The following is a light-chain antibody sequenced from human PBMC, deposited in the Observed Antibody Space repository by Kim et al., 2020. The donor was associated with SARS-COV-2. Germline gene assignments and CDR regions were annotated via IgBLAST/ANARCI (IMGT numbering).Light chain of an antibody. V-gene: IGLV2-14*03. J-gene: IGLJ3*02. Sequence: QSALAQPASVSGSPGQSITISCTGTSSDVGAHKYVSWYQKHPGRAPKLLIYNVSDRPSGVSNRFSGSKSANTASLTISGLQPDDEADYYCSSYTASNNLVFGGGTQLTVL. CDR2: NVS. CDR3: SSYTASNNLV. CDR1: SSDVGAHKY.